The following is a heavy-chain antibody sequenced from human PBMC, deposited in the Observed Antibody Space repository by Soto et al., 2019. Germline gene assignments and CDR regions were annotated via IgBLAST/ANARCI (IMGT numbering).Heavy chain of an antibody. Sequence: QVHLVESGGGVAQPGRSLRLSCAASGSIFTGYGMHWVRQAPGKGLEWVAVIWFDGSNKYYADSVKGRFTISRDNYKNVLNLQMISLRVEDTAVYYCAREWIGGRTLRGYRDYWGQGTLVNDSS. D-gene: IGHD3-16*01. CDR2: IWFDGSNK. J-gene: IGHJ4*02. CDR3: AREWIGGRTLRGYRDY. CDR1: GSIFTGYG. V-gene: IGHV3-33*01.